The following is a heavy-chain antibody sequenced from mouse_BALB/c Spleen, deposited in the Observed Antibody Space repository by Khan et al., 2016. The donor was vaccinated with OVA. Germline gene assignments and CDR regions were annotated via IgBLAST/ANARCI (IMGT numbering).Heavy chain of an antibody. J-gene: IGHJ4*01. Sequence: QIQLVQSGPELKKPGETVRISCKASGYTFTTAGIQWVQKMPGKGLKWIGWINTHSGVPKYAEDFKGRFAFSLEISVNTAYLQITNLKNEDTANYSCARGGADYCGNDEGAMEYWGQGTSVTVSS. CDR2: INTHSGVP. D-gene: IGHD2-2*01. CDR1: GYTFTTAG. V-gene: IGHV9-4*02. CDR3: ARGGADYCGNDEGAMEY.